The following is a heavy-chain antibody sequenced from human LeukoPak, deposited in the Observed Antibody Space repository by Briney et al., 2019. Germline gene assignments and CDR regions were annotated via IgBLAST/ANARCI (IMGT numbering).Heavy chain of an antibody. V-gene: IGHV3-23*01. CDR1: GLTFSSYA. Sequence: PGGSLRLSCAASGLTFSSYAMSWVRQAPGKGLEWVSAISVSGGSTYYADSVKGRFTISRDNAKNTLYLKMNSLRAEDTAVYYCARDRGSSSSLKLIWYFDLWGRGTLVTVSS. CDR3: ARDRGSSSSLKLIWYFDL. D-gene: IGHD6-13*01. CDR2: ISVSGGST. J-gene: IGHJ2*01.